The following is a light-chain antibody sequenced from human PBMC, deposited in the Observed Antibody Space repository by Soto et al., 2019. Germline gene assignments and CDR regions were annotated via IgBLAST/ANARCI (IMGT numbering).Light chain of an antibody. Sequence: ETVMTQSPATLSVSPGEGATLSCRASQSVSSNLVWYQHRPGQAPRLLIYGASTRATDIPARFSGRGSGTEFTLTISSLQSEDYAVYYCQQYNTLPRTFGGGTKVDIK. J-gene: IGKJ4*01. CDR3: QQYNTLPRT. V-gene: IGKV3-15*01. CDR2: GAS. CDR1: QSVSSN.